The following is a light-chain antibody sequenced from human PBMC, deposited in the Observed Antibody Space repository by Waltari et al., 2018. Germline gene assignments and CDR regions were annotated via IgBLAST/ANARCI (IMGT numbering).Light chain of an antibody. Sequence: QSALTQPASVSGSPGQSITISCTGTTSDVGSYNFVSWFQQHRGKAPKLIFYDGSKRPSGISIRFSGSKSGNTASLTISGLQAGDETNYYCCTYAGSSTWVFGGGTKLTVL. CDR2: DGS. CDR3: CTYAGSSTWV. V-gene: IGLV2-23*01. CDR1: TSDVGSYNF. J-gene: IGLJ3*02.